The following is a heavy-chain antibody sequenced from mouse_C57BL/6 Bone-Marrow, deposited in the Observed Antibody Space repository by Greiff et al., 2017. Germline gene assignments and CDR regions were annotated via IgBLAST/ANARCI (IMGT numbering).Heavy chain of an antibody. J-gene: IGHJ4*01. D-gene: IGHD2-5*01. CDR1: GYTFTDYE. CDR3: TRYAYSNLYDYAMDY. V-gene: IGHV1-15*01. CDR2: IDPETGGT. Sequence: QVQLKESGAELVRPGASVTLSCKASGYTFTDYEMHWVKQTPVHGLEWIGAIDPETGGTAYNQKFKGKAILTADKSSSTAYMELRSLTSEDSAVYYCTRYAYSNLYDYAMDYWGQRTSVTV.